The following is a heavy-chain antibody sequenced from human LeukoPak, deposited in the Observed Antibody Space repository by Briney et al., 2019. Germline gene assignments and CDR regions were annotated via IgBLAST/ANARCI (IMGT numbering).Heavy chain of an antibody. CDR2: ISSSGGTT. Sequence: GGSLRLSCAASGLTFSSYAVNWVRQAPGKGPEWVSAISSSGGTTYYADSVKGRFSISRDNSKNMLYLQMNSLRAGDTAVYYCAKDRNSWPTNFDSWGQGTLVTVSA. CDR1: GLTFSSYA. D-gene: IGHD2/OR15-2a*01. J-gene: IGHJ4*02. CDR3: AKDRNSWPTNFDS. V-gene: IGHV3-23*01.